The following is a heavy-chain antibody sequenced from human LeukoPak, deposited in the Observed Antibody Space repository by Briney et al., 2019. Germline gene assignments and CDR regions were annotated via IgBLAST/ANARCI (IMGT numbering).Heavy chain of an antibody. CDR2: IYTGGNT. Sequence: GGSLRLSCAASGFTVSATYMNWVRQAPGKGLDWVSIIYTGGNTYYADSVKGRFTISRDISKNTLYLQMNSLRAEDTAVYYCARGTVTAPDYWGQGTLVTVSS. J-gene: IGHJ4*02. CDR1: GFTVSATY. V-gene: IGHV3-53*01. D-gene: IGHD4-17*01. CDR3: ARGTVTAPDY.